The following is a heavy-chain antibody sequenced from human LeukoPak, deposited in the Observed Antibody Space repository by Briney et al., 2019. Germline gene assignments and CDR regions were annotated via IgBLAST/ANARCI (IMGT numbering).Heavy chain of an antibody. J-gene: IGHJ5*02. CDR1: GGSLSSGSYY. Sequence: PSETLSLTCTVYGGSLSSGSYYWSWIRQPAGKGLECIGRIYTSGSTTYNPSLKSRVTMSLDTSKNHFSLKLSSVTAADTAVYYCAGTYYYGSNWFDPWGQGTLVTVSS. D-gene: IGHD3-10*01. CDR2: IYTSGST. V-gene: IGHV4-61*02. CDR3: AGTYYYGSNWFDP.